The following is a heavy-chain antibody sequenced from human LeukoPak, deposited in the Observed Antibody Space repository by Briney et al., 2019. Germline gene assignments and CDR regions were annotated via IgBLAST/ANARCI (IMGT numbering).Heavy chain of an antibody. CDR1: GFTFSDYW. D-gene: IGHD6-19*01. J-gene: IGHJ4*02. Sequence: GGSLRLSCAASGFTFSDYWMHWVRQAPGKGLVWVSRIKTDGRSTNYADSVKGRFTISRDNAKNTLYLQMNSLRAEDTAVYSCARGRIGGWTDYWGQGTLVTVSS. CDR3: ARGRIGGWTDY. V-gene: IGHV3-74*01. CDR2: IKTDGRST.